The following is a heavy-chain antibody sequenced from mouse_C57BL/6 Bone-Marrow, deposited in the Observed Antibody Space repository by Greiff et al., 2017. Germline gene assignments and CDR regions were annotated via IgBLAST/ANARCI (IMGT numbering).Heavy chain of an antibody. J-gene: IGHJ2*01. Sequence: QVQLQQSGPGLVQPSQSLSITCTVSGFSLTSYGVHWVRQSPGKGLEWLGVIWSGGSTDYNAAFMSRLSITKDNSKSQVFFKMNSLQADDTAIYYCAKNRAYGNFYFDYWGQGTTLTVSS. V-gene: IGHV2-5*01. CDR3: AKNRAYGNFYFDY. CDR1: GFSLTSYG. CDR2: IWSGGST. D-gene: IGHD2-1*01.